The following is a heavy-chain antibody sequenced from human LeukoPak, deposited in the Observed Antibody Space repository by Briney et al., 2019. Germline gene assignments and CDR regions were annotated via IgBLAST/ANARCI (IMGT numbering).Heavy chain of an antibody. CDR2: INSDGSST. J-gene: IGHJ4*02. Sequence: GGSLRLSCAASGFTFSSYWMSWVRQAPGKGLVWVSRINSDGSSTSYADSVKGRFTISRDNAKNTLYLQMNSLRAEDTAVYYCARDAGSSWPYYFDYWGQGTLVTVSS. D-gene: IGHD6-13*01. V-gene: IGHV3-74*01. CDR3: ARDAGSSWPYYFDY. CDR1: GFTFSSYW.